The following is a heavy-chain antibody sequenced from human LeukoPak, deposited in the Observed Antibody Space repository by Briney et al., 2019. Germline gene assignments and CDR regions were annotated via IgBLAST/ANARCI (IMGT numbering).Heavy chain of an antibody. D-gene: IGHD3-3*01. CDR1: GGSFSGYY. CDR3: ARGLLYYDFWSGYKTDYYYGMDV. J-gene: IGHJ6*02. CDR2: INHSGST. V-gene: IGHV4-34*01. Sequence: SETLSLTCAVYGGSFSGYYWSWIRQPPGKGLEWIGEINHSGSTNYNPSLKSRVTKSVDTSKNQFSLKLSSVTAADTAVYYCARGLLYYDFWSGYKTDYYYGMDVWSQGTTVTVSS.